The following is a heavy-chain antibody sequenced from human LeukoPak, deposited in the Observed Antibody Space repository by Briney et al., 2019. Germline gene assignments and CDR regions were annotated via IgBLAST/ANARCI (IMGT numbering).Heavy chain of an antibody. CDR2: FDPEDGET. CDR1: GYTLTELS. J-gene: IGHJ4*02. D-gene: IGHD1-26*01. CDR3: ATGPGWESAFGG. V-gene: IGHV1-24*01. Sequence: ASVKVSCKVSGYTLTELSMHWVRQAPGKGLEWMGGFDPEDGETIYAQKFQGRVTMTEDTSTDTAYMELSSLRSEDTAVYYCATGPGWESAFGGWGQGTLVTVSS.